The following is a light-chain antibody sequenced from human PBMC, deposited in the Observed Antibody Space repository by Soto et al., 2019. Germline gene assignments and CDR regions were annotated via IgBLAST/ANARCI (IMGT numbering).Light chain of an antibody. V-gene: IGLV3-21*04. Sequence: SYELTQPPSVSVAPGKTARITCGGNNIGSKSVHWYQQKPGQAPVLVIYYDSDRPSGIPERFSGSNSGNTATLTISRVEAGDEADYYCQVWDSSSDHHAVFGGATHLTVL. CDR3: QVWDSSSDHHAV. CDR2: YDS. CDR1: NIGSKS. J-gene: IGLJ7*01.